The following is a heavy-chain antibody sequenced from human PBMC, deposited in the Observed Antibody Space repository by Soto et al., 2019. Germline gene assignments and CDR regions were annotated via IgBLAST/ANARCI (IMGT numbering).Heavy chain of an antibody. V-gene: IGHV3-9*01. Sequence: EVQLVESGGGLVQPGRSLRLSCAASGFTFDDYAMHWVRQAPGKGLEWVSGISWNSGSIGYADSVKGRFTISRDNAKNSLYLQMNSLRAEDTALYYCAKDKIQVATIGGNYYYYYYMDVWGKGTTVTVSS. CDR2: ISWNSGSI. CDR1: GFTFDDYA. D-gene: IGHD5-12*01. J-gene: IGHJ6*03. CDR3: AKDKIQVATIGGNYYYYYYMDV.